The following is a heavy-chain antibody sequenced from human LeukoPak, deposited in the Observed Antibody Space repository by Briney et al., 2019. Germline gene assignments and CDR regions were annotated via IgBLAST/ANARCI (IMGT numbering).Heavy chain of an antibody. CDR3: ARLTGSLRFDP. D-gene: IGHD3-16*01. V-gene: IGHV3-53*01. CDR1: GFTVGSNY. CDR2: IYSGGST. J-gene: IGHJ5*02. Sequence: PGGSLRLSCAASGFTVGSNYMSWVRQAPGKGLEWVSVIYSGGSTYYADSVKGRFTISRDNSKNTLYLQMNSLRAEDTAVYYCARLTGSLRFDPWGQGTLVTVSS.